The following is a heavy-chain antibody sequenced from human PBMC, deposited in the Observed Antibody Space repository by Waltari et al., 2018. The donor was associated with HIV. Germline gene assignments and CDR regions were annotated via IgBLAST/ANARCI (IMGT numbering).Heavy chain of an antibody. CDR2: ISAYNGNT. J-gene: IGHJ4*02. Sequence: QVQLVQSGAEVKKPGASVKVSCKASGYTFTSYGISWVRRAPGQGLEWMGWISAYNGNTNYAQKLQGRVTMTTDTSTSTAYMELRSLRSDDTAVYYCASLYDFWSGGIEGLVYWGQGTLVTVSS. CDR1: GYTFTSYG. CDR3: ASLYDFWSGGIEGLVY. V-gene: IGHV1-18*01. D-gene: IGHD3-3*01.